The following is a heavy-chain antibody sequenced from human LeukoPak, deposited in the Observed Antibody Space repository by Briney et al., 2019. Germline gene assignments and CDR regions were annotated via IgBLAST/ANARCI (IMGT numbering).Heavy chain of an antibody. J-gene: IGHJ5*02. V-gene: IGHV4-34*01. D-gene: IGHD3-9*01. Sequence: SETLSLTCAVYGGSFSGYYWSWIRQPPGKGLEWLGEINHSGSTNDNPSPKSRVTISVDTSKNQFSLKLSSVTAADTAVYYCARDRPLRYFDWPATEGGGYWFDPWGQGTLVTVSS. CDR1: GGSFSGYY. CDR2: INHSGST. CDR3: ARDRPLRYFDWPATEGGGYWFDP.